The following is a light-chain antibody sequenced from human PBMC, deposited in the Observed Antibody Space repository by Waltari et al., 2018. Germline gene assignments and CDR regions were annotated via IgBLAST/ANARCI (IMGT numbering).Light chain of an antibody. Sequence: DIQMTQSPSSLSASVGDRVTITCRASQSISSYLTWYQPKPGKAPQLLIYAASSLQSGVPSMFSGSGSGTDFTLTISSLQPEDFATYYCQQSYSTPITFGPGTKVDIK. J-gene: IGKJ3*01. V-gene: IGKV1-39*01. CDR2: AAS. CDR1: QSISSY. CDR3: QQSYSTPIT.